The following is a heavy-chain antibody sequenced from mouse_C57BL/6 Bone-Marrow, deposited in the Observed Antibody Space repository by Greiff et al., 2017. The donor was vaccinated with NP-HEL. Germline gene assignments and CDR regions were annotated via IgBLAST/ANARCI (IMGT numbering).Heavy chain of an antibody. CDR1: GFTFSDYG. CDR2: ISSGSSTI. Sequence: EVQLVESGGGLVKPGGSLKLSCAASGFTFSDYGMHWVRQAPEKGLGWVAYISSGSSTISYADTVKGRFTISRDNAKNTLFLQMTSLRSEDTAMYYCARSRAPFDYWGQGTTLTVSS. CDR3: ARSRAPFDY. V-gene: IGHV5-17*01. J-gene: IGHJ2*01. D-gene: IGHD3-3*01.